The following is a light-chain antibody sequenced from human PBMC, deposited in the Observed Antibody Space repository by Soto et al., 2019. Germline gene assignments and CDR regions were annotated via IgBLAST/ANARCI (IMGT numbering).Light chain of an antibody. CDR3: QQYTNWLT. V-gene: IGKV3-15*01. CDR2: GAS. J-gene: IGKJ4*01. CDR1: QSVSSS. Sequence: EIVMTQSPATLSVSPGERVTLSCRASQSVSSSLAWYQQKSGQSPRLLIYGASTRATGIPARFSGSGSGTDFTLTISSLQSEDFAVYYCQQYTNWLTFGGGTKVEIK.